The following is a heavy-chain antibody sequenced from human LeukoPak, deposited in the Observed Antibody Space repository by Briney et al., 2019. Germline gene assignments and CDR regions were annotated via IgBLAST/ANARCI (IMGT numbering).Heavy chain of an antibody. Sequence: GASVKVSCKASGYTFTGYYMHWVRQAPGQGLEWMGWINPNSGGTNYAQKFQGWVTMTRDTSISTAYMELSRLRSDDTAVYYCARDRRHCSSTSCYEDYYYGMDVWGQGTTVTFSS. V-gene: IGHV1-2*04. CDR2: INPNSGGT. CDR1: GYTFTGYY. D-gene: IGHD2-2*01. CDR3: ARDRRHCSSTSCYEDYYYGMDV. J-gene: IGHJ6*02.